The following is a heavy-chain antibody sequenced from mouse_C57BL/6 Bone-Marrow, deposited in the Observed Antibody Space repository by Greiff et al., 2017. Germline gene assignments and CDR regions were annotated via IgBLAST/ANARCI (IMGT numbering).Heavy chain of an antibody. CDR1: GYTFTSYW. D-gene: IGHD2-1*01. V-gene: IGHV1-53*01. J-gene: IGHJ4*01. Sequence: QVQLQQPGTELVKPGASVKLSCKASGYTFTSYWMHWVKQRPGQGLEWIGNISPSNGGTNYNEKIKSKATLTVDKSSSTAYMQLSSLTSEASAVYYCVSYGTDDAMDYWGQGTSVTVSS. CDR2: ISPSNGGT. CDR3: VSYGTDDAMDY.